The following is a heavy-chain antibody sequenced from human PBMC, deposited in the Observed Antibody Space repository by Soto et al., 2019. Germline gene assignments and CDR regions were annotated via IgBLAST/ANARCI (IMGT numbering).Heavy chain of an antibody. Sequence: GASVKVSWKASGYTFTSYYMHWVRQAPGQGLEWMGIINPSGGSTSYAQKFQGRVTMTRDTSTSTVYMELSSLRSEDTAVYYCAREEADPIGYCSGGSCHGMDVWSQGTTVTVSS. CDR1: GYTFTSYY. CDR2: INPSGGST. D-gene: IGHD2-15*01. V-gene: IGHV1-46*01. J-gene: IGHJ6*02. CDR3: AREEADPIGYCSGGSCHGMDV.